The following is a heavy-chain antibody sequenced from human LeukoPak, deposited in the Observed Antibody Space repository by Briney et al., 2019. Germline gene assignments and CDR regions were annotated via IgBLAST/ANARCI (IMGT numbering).Heavy chain of an antibody. CDR1: GYTFTSYG. CDR3: ARKQQQLVGDAFDI. V-gene: IGHV1-46*01. Sequence: ASVKVSCKASGYTFTSYGISWVRQAPGQGLEWMGIINPSGGSTSYAQKFQGRVTMTRDMSTSTVYMELSSLRSEDTAVYYCARKQQQLVGDAFDIWGQGTMVTVSS. D-gene: IGHD6-13*01. CDR2: INPSGGST. J-gene: IGHJ3*02.